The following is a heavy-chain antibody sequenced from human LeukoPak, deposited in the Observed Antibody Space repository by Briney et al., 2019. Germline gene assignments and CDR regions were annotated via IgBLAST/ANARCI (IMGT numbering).Heavy chain of an antibody. V-gene: IGHV3-23*01. Sequence: PGGSLRLSCAASGFTFDDYTMHWVRQAPGKGLEWVSAISGSGGSTYYADSVKGRFTISRDNSKNTLYLQMNSLRAEDTAVYYCAKDQEKYYYGSGSYRNWGQGTLVTVSS. CDR1: GFTFDDYT. CDR3: AKDQEKYYYGSGSYRN. J-gene: IGHJ4*02. CDR2: ISGSGGST. D-gene: IGHD3-10*01.